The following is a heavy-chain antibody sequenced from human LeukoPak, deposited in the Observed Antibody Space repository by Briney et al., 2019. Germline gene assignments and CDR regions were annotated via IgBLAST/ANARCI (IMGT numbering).Heavy chain of an antibody. V-gene: IGHV3-23*01. CDR2: ISGSGGST. Sequence: GGSLRLSCAASGFTFSSYAMSWVRQAPGKGLEWVSDISGSGGSTYYADSVKGRFTISRDNSKNTLYLQMNSLRAEDTAVYYCAKDPYSGSYFDYWGQGTLVTVSS. CDR3: AKDPYSGSYFDY. CDR1: GFTFSSYA. D-gene: IGHD1-26*01. J-gene: IGHJ4*02.